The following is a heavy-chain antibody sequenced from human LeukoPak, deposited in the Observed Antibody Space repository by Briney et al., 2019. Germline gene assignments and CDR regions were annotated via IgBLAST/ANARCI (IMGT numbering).Heavy chain of an antibody. Sequence: SETLSLTCTVSGGSISSYYWGWIRQPPGKGLEWIGSVYNSGSTYYNPSLKSRVIVSLAMSQNQFSLRLTSVTAADTAVYYCAGDTGQYAPGTPGFTRFDPWGQGALVTVSS. D-gene: IGHD3-10*01. CDR1: GGSISSYY. CDR2: VYNSGST. J-gene: IGHJ5*02. V-gene: IGHV4-39*07. CDR3: AGDTGQYAPGTPGFTRFDP.